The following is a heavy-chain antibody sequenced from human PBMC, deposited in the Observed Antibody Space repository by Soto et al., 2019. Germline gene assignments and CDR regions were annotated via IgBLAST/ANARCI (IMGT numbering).Heavy chain of an antibody. J-gene: IGHJ5*02. Sequence: PSETLSLTCTVSGGSISSGGYYWSWIRQPPGKGLEWIGEINHSGSTNYNPSLKSRVTISVDTSKNQFSLKLSSVTAADTAVYYCARGCEEVRNWFDPWGQGTLVTVYS. D-gene: IGHD3-10*01. V-gene: IGHV4-39*07. CDR3: ARGCEEVRNWFDP. CDR1: GGSISSGGYY. CDR2: INHSGST.